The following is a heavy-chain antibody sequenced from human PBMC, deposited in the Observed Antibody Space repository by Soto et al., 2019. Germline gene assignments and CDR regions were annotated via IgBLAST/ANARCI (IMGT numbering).Heavy chain of an antibody. D-gene: IGHD5-18*01. J-gene: IGHJ6*02. CDR1: GFTFSSYA. CDR2: ISYDGSNK. V-gene: IGHV3-30-3*01. Sequence: GGSLRLSCAASGFTFSSYAMHWVRQAPGKGLGWVAVISYDGSNKYYADSVKGRFTISRDNSKNTLYLQMNSLRAEDTAVYYCARVMDTIWRGMDVWGQGTPVTVSS. CDR3: ARVMDTIWRGMDV.